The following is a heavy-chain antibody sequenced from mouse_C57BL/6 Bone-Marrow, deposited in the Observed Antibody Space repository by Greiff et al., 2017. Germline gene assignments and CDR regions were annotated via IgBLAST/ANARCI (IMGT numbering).Heavy chain of an antibody. Sequence: QVQLQQPGAELVMPGASVKLSCKASGYTFTSYWMHWVKQRPGQGLEWIGEIDPSDSYTNYNQKFKGKSTLTVDKSSSTAYMQLSSLTSEDSAVYYCARKMGYCCSADFDVWGTGTTVTVSS. J-gene: IGHJ1*03. CDR3: ARKMGYCCSADFDV. V-gene: IGHV1-69*01. CDR2: IDPSDSYT. CDR1: GYTFTSYW. D-gene: IGHD1-1*01.